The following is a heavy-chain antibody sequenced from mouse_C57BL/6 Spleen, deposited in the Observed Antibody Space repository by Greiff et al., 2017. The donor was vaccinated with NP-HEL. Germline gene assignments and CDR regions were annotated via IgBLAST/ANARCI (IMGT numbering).Heavy chain of an antibody. J-gene: IGHJ4*01. CDR2: FYPGSGSI. V-gene: IGHV1-62-2*01. CDR1: GYTFTEYT. D-gene: IGHD3-1*01. CDR3: ARHEEAPGLRRNYAMDY. Sequence: VQVVESGAELVKPGASVKLSCKASGYTFTEYTIHWVKQRSGQGLEWIGWFYPGSGSIKYNEKFKDKATLTADKSSSTVYMELSRLTSEDSAVYFCARHEEAPGLRRNYAMDYWGQGTSVTVSS.